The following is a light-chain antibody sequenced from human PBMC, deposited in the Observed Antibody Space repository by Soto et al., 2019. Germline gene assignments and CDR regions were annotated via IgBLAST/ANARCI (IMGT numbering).Light chain of an antibody. V-gene: IGKV3-20*01. Sequence: EIVLTQSPGIVSLSPGERATLSCRASQTVSGNYLAWYQQKPGQSPRLLIYGSSDRATGIPDRFSGSGSGTDFTLTINRVETEDFAVYYCQQYGSSPPYTFGQGTTLEI. CDR3: QQYGSSPPYT. CDR2: GSS. J-gene: IGKJ2*01. CDR1: QTVSGNY.